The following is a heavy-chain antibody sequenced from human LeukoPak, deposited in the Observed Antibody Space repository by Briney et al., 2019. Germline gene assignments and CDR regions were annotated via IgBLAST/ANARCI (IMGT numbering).Heavy chain of an antibody. V-gene: IGHV3-21*01. CDR1: GFTFSRYT. Sequence: PGGSLRLSCAASGFTFSRYTMNWVRQAPGKGLEWVSSISSSSSNIYYADSVKGRFAISRDNAKTSLYLQMNSLRAEDTAVYYCARDSGTIFGPTSVDFWGQGALVTVSS. CDR3: ARDSGTIFGPTSVDF. J-gene: IGHJ4*02. D-gene: IGHD3-3*01. CDR2: ISSSSSNI.